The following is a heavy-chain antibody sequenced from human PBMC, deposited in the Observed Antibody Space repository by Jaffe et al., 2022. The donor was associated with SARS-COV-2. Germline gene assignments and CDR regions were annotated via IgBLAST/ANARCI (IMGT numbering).Heavy chain of an antibody. V-gene: IGHV4-34*01. CDR2: INHSGST. Sequence: QVQLQQWGAGLLKPSETLSLTCAVYGGSFSGYYWSWIRQPPGKGLEWIGEINHSGSTNYNPSLKSRVTISVDTSKNQFSLKLSSVTAADTAVYYCARLRRYSSGWPHFDYWGQGTLVTVSS. CDR1: GGSFSGYY. D-gene: IGHD6-19*01. J-gene: IGHJ4*02. CDR3: ARLRRYSSGWPHFDY.